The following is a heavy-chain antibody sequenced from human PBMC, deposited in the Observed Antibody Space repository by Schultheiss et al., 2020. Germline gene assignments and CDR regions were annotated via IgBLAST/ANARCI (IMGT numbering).Heavy chain of an antibody. V-gene: IGHV4-34*01. D-gene: IGHD3-16*01. CDR3: ARAVPSPPFWVDYGMDV. CDR1: DGSFSGYY. J-gene: IGHJ6*02. Sequence: SETLSLTCAVYDGSFSGYYWSWIRQPPGKGLEWIGEINHSGSTNYNPSLKSRVTISVDTSKNQFSLKLSSVTAADTAVYYCARAVPSPPFWVDYGMDVWGQGTTVTVS. CDR2: INHSGST.